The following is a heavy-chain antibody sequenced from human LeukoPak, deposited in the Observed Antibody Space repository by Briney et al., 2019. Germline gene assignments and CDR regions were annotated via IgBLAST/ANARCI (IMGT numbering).Heavy chain of an antibody. CDR1: GGSFSGYY. CDR3: ARGKKQYCSSTSCYGPGDWFDP. J-gene: IGHJ5*02. Sequence: SETLSLTCAVYGGSFSGYYWSWIRQPPGKGLEWIGEINHSGSTNYNPSLKSRVTISVDTSKNQFSLKLSSVTAADTAVYYCARGKKQYCSSTSCYGPGDWFDPWGQGTLVTVSS. D-gene: IGHD2-2*01. V-gene: IGHV4-34*01. CDR2: INHSGST.